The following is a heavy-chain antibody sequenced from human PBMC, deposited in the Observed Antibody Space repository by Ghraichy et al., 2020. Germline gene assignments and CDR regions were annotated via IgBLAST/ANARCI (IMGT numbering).Heavy chain of an antibody. J-gene: IGHJ6*03. V-gene: IGHV4-59*01. CDR3: AHIAVAGRPYSYYYMDV. CDR2: IYYSGST. CDR1: GGSISTYY. D-gene: IGHD6-13*01. Sequence: SETLSLTCTVSGGSISTYYWSWIRQPPGKGLEWIGYIYYSGSTNYNPSLKSRVTISVDTSKNQFSLKLSSVTAADTAVYYCAHIAVAGRPYSYYYMDVWGKGTTVTVSS.